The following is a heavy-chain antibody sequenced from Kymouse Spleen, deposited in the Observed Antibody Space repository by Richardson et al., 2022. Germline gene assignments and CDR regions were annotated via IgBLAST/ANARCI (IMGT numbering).Heavy chain of an antibody. CDR1: GGSISSSSYY. J-gene: IGHJ4*02. V-gene: IGHV4-39*01. Sequence: QLQLQESGPGLVKPSETLSLTCTVSGGSISSSSYYWGWIRQPPGKGLEWIGSIYYSGSTYYNPSLKSRVTISVDTSKNQFSLKLSSVTAADTAVYYCAREDYYGSGSYYPFDYWGQGTLVTVSS. CDR3: AREDYYGSGSYYPFDY. D-gene: IGHD3-10*01. CDR2: IYYSGST.